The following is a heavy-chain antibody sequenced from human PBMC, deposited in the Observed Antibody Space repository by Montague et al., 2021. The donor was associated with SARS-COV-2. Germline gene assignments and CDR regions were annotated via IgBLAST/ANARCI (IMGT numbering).Heavy chain of an antibody. V-gene: IGHV4-39*01. CDR1: GGSISSSSYY. D-gene: IGHD2-8*01. J-gene: IGHJ5*02. CDR3: ARLWGSDIVLMVYGIKGCFDT. Sequence: SETLSLTCTVSGGSISSSSYYWGWIRQPPGKGLEWIGSIYYSGSTYYNPSLKSRVTISVDTSKTQFSLKLISVTAADTAVYDCARLWGSDIVLMVYGIKGCFDTWGQGTLVTVSS. CDR2: IYYSGST.